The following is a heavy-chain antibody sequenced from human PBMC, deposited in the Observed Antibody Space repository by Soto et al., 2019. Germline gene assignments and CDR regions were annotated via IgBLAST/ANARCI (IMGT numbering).Heavy chain of an antibody. CDR1: GFDFNDYA. CDR2: ISYDGGHE. Sequence: GGSLRLSCAASGFDFNDYAIHWVRQVPGKGLEWVAEISYDGGHEYYADSVKGRFTVSRDTSKNTVYLEMNSLIGEDTAIYSCARERRPYSSSRIRLLVDVWAQGATVTVSS. J-gene: IGHJ6*02. V-gene: IGHV3-30-3*01. D-gene: IGHD6-13*01. CDR3: ARERRPYSSSRIRLLVDV.